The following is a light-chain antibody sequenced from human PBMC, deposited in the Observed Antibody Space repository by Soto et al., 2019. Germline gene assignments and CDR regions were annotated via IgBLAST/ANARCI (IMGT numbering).Light chain of an antibody. CDR1: QSVGSSY. Sequence: EVVLTQSPGTLSLSPGERATISCRASQSVGSSYLGWYQQKPGQPPKLLIYGASTRATGIPARFSGSGSGTEFTLTISSLQSEDFAVYYCQQYNNWPGFGQGTRLEIK. V-gene: IGKV3-15*01. J-gene: IGKJ5*01. CDR3: QQYNNWPG. CDR2: GAS.